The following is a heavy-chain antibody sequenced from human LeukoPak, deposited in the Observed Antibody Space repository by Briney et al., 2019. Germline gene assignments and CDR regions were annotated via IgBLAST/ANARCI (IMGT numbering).Heavy chain of an antibody. J-gene: IGHJ5*02. CDR3: ARDGTTMDRGVIIPSWFDP. V-gene: IGHV3-64*01. CDR2: LSSNGGST. CDR1: GFTFSSYA. Sequence: GGSLRLSCAASGFTFSSYAMHWVRQAPGKGLECVSALSSNGGSTYYANSVKGRFTISRDNSKNTLYLQMGSLRAEDMAVYYCARDGTTMDRGVIIPSWFDPWGQGTLVTVSS. D-gene: IGHD3-10*01.